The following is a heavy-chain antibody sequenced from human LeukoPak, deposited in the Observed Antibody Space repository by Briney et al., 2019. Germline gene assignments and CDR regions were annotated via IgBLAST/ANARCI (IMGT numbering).Heavy chain of an antibody. CDR3: ARAQTTVAYPFLY. CDR2: ISSSGTTI. D-gene: IGHD4-23*01. V-gene: IGHV3-11*01. Sequence: LSLTCTVSGGSVSSGSYYMSWIRQAPGKGLEWVSCISSSGTTIYYADSVKGRFTISRDNAKNSLYLQMNSLRAEDTAVYYCARAQTTVAYPFLYWGQGTLVTVSS. J-gene: IGHJ4*02. CDR1: GGSVSSGSYY.